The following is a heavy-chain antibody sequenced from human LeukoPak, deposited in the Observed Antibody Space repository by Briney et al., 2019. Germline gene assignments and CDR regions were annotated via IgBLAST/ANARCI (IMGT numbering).Heavy chain of an antibody. CDR2: ISGSGGST. Sequence: GGSLRLSCAASGFTFSSYAMSWVRQAPGKGLEWISAISGSGGSTYYADSVKGWFTISRDNSKNTLYLQMNSLRAEDTAVYYCAKDLWKGLEDYWGQGTLVTVSS. V-gene: IGHV3-23*01. CDR1: GFTFSSYA. D-gene: IGHD1-1*01. J-gene: IGHJ4*02. CDR3: AKDLWKGLEDY.